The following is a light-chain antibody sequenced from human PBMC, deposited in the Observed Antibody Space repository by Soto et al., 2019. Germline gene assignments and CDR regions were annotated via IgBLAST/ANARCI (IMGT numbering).Light chain of an antibody. CDR2: DVN. J-gene: IGLJ2*01. V-gene: IGLV2-11*01. CDR1: SSDVGGFNY. Sequence: QSVLTQSRSVSGSPGQSVTISCTGTSSDVGGFNYVSWYQHHPGKAPKLIIYDVNERPSGVPDRFSGSKSGNTASLTISGLQAEDDTDYYCCSYAGDYSLIFGGGTKVTVL. CDR3: CSYAGDYSLI.